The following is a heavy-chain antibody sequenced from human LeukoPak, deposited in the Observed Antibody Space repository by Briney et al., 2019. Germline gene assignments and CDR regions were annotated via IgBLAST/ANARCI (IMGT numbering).Heavy chain of an antibody. J-gene: IGHJ4*02. D-gene: IGHD5-18*01. CDR3: ARVGVLDTAMPIYYFDY. V-gene: IGHV4-34*01. Sequence: SETLSLTCAVYGGSFSGYYWSWIRQPPGKGLEWIGELNHSGSTNYNPSLKSRVTISVDTSKNQFSLKLSSVTAADTAVYYCARVGVLDTAMPIYYFDYWGQGTLVTVSS. CDR1: GGSFSGYY. CDR2: LNHSGST.